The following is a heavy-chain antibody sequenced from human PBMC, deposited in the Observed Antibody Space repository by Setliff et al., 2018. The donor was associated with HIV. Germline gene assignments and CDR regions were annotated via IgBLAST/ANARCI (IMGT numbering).Heavy chain of an antibody. D-gene: IGHD6-13*01. CDR3: ARSPSYRSSWEYYFDY. CDR1: GGSVSGYH. CDR2: IYTSRGT. J-gene: IGHJ4*02. Sequence: SETLSLTCTVSGGSVSGYHWNWLRQTPGKGLEWIGYIYTSRGTNYNHSLRTRVIISVDTSNQFSLKLSSVTAADAAVYYCARSPSYRSSWEYYFDYWGQGILVTVSS. V-gene: IGHV4-4*09.